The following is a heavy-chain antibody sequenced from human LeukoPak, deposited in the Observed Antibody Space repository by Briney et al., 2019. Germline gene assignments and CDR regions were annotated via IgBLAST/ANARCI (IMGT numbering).Heavy chain of an antibody. Sequence: GGSLRLSCAASGFTFSTYAMIWVRQAPGKGLEWVSVIGGSGSYTYYADSVKGRLTISRDNSKDTLYLQMNSLRAEDTAVCYCARDWYDYWGQGTLVTVSS. CDR2: IGGSGSYT. CDR3: ARDWYDY. J-gene: IGHJ4*02. CDR1: GFTFSTYA. V-gene: IGHV3-23*01. D-gene: IGHD6-13*01.